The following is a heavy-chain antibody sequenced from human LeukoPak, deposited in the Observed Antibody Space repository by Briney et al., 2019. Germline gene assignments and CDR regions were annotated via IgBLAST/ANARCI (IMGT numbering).Heavy chain of an antibody. J-gene: IGHJ6*02. D-gene: IGHD5-18*01. CDR3: ARDHAVLRYSSREGYYYYYGMDV. Sequence: PSETLSLTCTVSGGSIRNYYWSWIRQPPGKGPEWIGYIYYSGSTNYNPSLKSRVTISVDTSKNQFSLKLSSVTAADTAVYYCARDHAVLRYSSREGYYYYYGMDVWGQGTTVTVSS. CDR1: GGSIRNYY. V-gene: IGHV4-59*01. CDR2: IYYSGST.